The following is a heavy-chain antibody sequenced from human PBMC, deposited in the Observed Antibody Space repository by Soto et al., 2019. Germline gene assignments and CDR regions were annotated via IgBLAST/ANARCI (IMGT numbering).Heavy chain of an antibody. CDR3: ARSPAGTTGMCDY. CDR2: ISAGNGNT. Sequence: ASVKVSCKASGYTFTSYGISWVRQAPGQGLEWMGWISAGNGNTKYSQKFQGRVTITRDTSASTAYMELSSLRSEDTAVYYCARSPAGTTGMCDYWGQGTLVTVSS. CDR1: GYTFTSYG. D-gene: IGHD1-7*01. J-gene: IGHJ4*02. V-gene: IGHV1-18*01.